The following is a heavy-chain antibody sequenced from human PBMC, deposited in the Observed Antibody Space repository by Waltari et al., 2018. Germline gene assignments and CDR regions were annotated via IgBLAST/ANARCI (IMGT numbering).Heavy chain of an antibody. CDR3: AREKESGYYYGDFDY. V-gene: IGHV4-39*07. D-gene: IGHD3-22*01. CDR2: IYTSGST. J-gene: IGHJ4*02. Sequence: QLQLQESGPGLVKPSETLSLTCTVSGGSISSSSYYWGWIRQPPGKGLEWIGRIYTSGSTNYNPSLKSRFTMSVDTSKNQFSLKLSSVTAADTAVYYCAREKESGYYYGDFDYWGQGTLVTVSS. CDR1: GGSISSSSYY.